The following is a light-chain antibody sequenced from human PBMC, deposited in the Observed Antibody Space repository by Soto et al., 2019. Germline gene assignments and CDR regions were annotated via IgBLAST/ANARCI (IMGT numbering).Light chain of an antibody. CDR1: QTISSW. J-gene: IGKJ1*01. V-gene: IGKV1-5*03. CDR3: QHYNSYSGT. CDR2: KAS. Sequence: DIQMTHSPSTLSASVGDRVTITCRASQTISSWLAWYQQKPGKAPKLLIYKASTLKSGVPSRFSGSGSGTEFTLTISSLQPDDFATYYCQHYNSYSGTFGQGTKVDI.